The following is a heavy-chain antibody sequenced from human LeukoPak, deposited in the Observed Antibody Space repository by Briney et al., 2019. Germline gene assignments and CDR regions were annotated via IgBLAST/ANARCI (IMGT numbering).Heavy chain of an antibody. Sequence: GGSLRLSCVASAVTFNNYAVNWVRQAPGKGLEWVAIVAYDATNKYYADSVNGRFSVSRDDSKNTVYLQMDSLRPEDTALYFCARVMVRGLFYPPYALDIWGQGTTVTVSS. CDR2: VAYDATNK. J-gene: IGHJ3*02. V-gene: IGHV3-30*04. CDR1: AVTFNNYA. D-gene: IGHD3-10*01. CDR3: ARVMVRGLFYPPYALDI.